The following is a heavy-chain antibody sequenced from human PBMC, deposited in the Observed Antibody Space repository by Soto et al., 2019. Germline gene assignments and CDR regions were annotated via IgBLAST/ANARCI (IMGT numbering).Heavy chain of an antibody. Sequence: PSETLSLTCAVYGGSFSGYYCSWIRQPPWKGLEWIGEINHSGSTNYNPSLKSRVTISVDTSKKQFSLKLSSVTAADTAVYYCARAPPYDFWSGYKNNWFDPWGQGTLVTVSS. CDR3: ARAPPYDFWSGYKNNWFDP. CDR1: GGSFSGYY. CDR2: INHSGST. J-gene: IGHJ5*02. D-gene: IGHD3-3*01. V-gene: IGHV4-34*01.